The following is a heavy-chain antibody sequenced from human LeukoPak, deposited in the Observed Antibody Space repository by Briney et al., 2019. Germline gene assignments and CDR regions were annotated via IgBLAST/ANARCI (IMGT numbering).Heavy chain of an antibody. CDR2: INHSGST. CDR3: ARTLVWFGAVFDP. CDR1: GGSFRGYY. J-gene: IGHJ5*02. V-gene: IGHV4-34*01. D-gene: IGHD3-10*01. Sequence: SETLSLTCAVYGGSFRGYYWSWIRQPPGKGLEWIGEINHSGSTNYNPSLKSRVTISVDTSKNQFSLKLSSVTAADTAVYYCARTLVWFGAVFDPWGQGTLVTASS.